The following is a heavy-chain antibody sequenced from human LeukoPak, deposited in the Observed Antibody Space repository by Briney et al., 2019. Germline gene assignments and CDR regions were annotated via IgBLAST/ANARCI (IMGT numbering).Heavy chain of an antibody. D-gene: IGHD3/OR15-3a*01. CDR3: ARGDWFSFDY. Sequence: PGGSVSLSCGSWGFIFRSYGMHGVRQARGKGLEGVAVISYDGSNKYYADSVKGRFTISRDNAKNSLYLQMNSLRVEDTAVYYCARGDWFSFDYGSQRALATLPS. CDR2: ISYDGSNK. J-gene: IGHJ4*02. CDR1: GFIFRSYG. V-gene: IGHV3-30*03.